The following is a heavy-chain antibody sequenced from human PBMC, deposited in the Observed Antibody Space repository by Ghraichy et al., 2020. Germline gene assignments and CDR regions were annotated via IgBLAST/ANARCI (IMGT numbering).Heavy chain of an antibody. Sequence: SETLSLTCTVSGDSISRSGYYWGWIRQSPGKGLEWIGSVYSSGYPYYNASLKSRVTLSVDASKNQFSLKLTSVTAADTAVYYCAGYSGSEVDSWGQGIQVTVSS. CDR1: GDSISRSGYY. D-gene: IGHD5-12*01. CDR3: AGYSGSEVDS. CDR2: VYSSGYP. V-gene: IGHV4-39*01. J-gene: IGHJ4*02.